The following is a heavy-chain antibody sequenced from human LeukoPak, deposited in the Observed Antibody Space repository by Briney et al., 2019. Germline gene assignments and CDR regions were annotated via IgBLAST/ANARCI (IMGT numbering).Heavy chain of an antibody. Sequence: GGSLRLSCAASGFTFSSYAMHWVRQAPGKGLEWVAFISYDGSTKWYADSVKGRFTISRDNSKNTLYLQMNSLRAEDTAVHYCAREFGSGSSFDYWGLGTLVTVSS. CDR2: ISYDGSTK. CDR3: AREFGSGSSFDY. D-gene: IGHD3-10*01. J-gene: IGHJ4*02. CDR1: GFTFSSYA. V-gene: IGHV3-30*04.